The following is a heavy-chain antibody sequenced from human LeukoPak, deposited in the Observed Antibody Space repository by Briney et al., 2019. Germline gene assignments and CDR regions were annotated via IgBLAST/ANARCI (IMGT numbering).Heavy chain of an antibody. V-gene: IGHV3-74*01. J-gene: IGHJ3*02. CDR1: GFTFSSYW. D-gene: IGHD3-22*01. Sequence: PGGSLRLSCAASGFTFSSYWMHWVRQAPGKGLVWVSRINSDGSSTSYADSVKGRFTISRDNAKNTLYLQMNSLRAEDTAVYYCASDGFVDYYDSSGSAFDIWGQGTMVTVSS. CDR3: ASDGFVDYYDSSGSAFDI. CDR2: INSDGSST.